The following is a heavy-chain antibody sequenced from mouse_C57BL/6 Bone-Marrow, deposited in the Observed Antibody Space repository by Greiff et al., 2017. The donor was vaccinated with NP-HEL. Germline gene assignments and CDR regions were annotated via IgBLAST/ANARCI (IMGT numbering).Heavy chain of an antibody. Sequence: EVQLKQSGAELVRPGASVKLSCTASGFNIKDDYMHWVKQRPEQGLEWIGWIDPENGDTEYASKFQGKATITADTSSNTAYLQLSSLTSEDTAVYYCTTGDSSGYVDYWGQGTTLTVSS. V-gene: IGHV14-4*01. CDR1: GFNIKDDY. CDR3: TTGDSSGYVDY. CDR2: IDPENGDT. D-gene: IGHD3-2*02. J-gene: IGHJ2*01.